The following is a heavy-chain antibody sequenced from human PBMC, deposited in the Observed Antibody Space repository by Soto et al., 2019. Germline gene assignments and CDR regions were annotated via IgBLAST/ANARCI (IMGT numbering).Heavy chain of an antibody. V-gene: IGHV4-59*08. CDR3: ARHPYDFWSGSYFDY. CDR2: IYYSGST. D-gene: IGHD3-3*01. CDR1: GGSISSYY. Sequence: SETLSLTCTVSGGSISSYYWSWIRQPPGKGLEWIGYIYYSGSTNYNPSLKSRVTISVDTSKNQFSLKLSSVTAADTAVYYCARHPYDFWSGSYFDYWGQGTLVTVSS. J-gene: IGHJ4*02.